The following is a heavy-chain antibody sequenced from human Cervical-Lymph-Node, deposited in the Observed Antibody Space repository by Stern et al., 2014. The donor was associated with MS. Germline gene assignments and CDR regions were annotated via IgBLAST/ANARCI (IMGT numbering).Heavy chain of an antibody. J-gene: IGHJ6*02. V-gene: IGHV4-31*03. CDR3: VRDHFTTSLDV. Sequence: QLQLQESGPGLVKPSQTLSLTCTVSGGSISSDNYYWTWIRQHPGQGLEWIGHIYYSGTTYYNPSLKSRVSITVDTSKNLFSLRLSSVTAADTAVYYCVRDHFTTSLDVWGHGTTVTVS. D-gene: IGHD2-2*01. CDR1: GGSISSDNYY. CDR2: IYYSGTT.